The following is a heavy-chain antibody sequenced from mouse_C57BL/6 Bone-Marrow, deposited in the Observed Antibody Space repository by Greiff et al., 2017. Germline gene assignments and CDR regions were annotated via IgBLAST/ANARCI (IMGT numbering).Heavy chain of an antibody. CDR3: ARSGWAFDY. V-gene: IGHV1-53*01. J-gene: IGHJ2*01. CDR1: GYTFTSHW. CDR2: INPSNGGT. Sequence: VQLQQPGTELVKPGASVKLSCKASGYTFTSHWMHRVKQRPGQGLEWIGNINPSNGGTNYNEKLKSQAILTVDKSSRTAYMQLSRLTSEDSAGYYCARSGWAFDYWGPGTTLTVSS. D-gene: IGHD3-1*01.